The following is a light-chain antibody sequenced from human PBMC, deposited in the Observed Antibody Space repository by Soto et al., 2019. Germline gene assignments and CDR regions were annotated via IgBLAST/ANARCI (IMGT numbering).Light chain of an antibody. Sequence: QSALTQPASVSGSPGQSITISCTVTSSDVGGYNYVSWYQQHPGNAPKLMIYEVSNRPSGVSNRFSGSKSGNTASLTISGLQPEDEADHYCSLYTSSSTYVFGTGTKLTVL. J-gene: IGLJ1*01. CDR1: SSDVGGYNY. CDR2: EVS. V-gene: IGLV2-14*01. CDR3: SLYTSSSTYV.